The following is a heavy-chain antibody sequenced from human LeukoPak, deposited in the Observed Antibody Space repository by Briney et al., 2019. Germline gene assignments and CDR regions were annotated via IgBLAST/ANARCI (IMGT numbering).Heavy chain of an antibody. CDR3: ARRGTAFDAFDI. V-gene: IGHV5-51*01. Sequence: GESLKISCQASGYSFPDYWIGWVRPMPGKGLEWMGIIYPADSDTRYSPSFQGQVTISADKSNSAAYLQWSRLKASDTAMYYCARRGTAFDAFDIWGQGTMVTVSS. D-gene: IGHD1-1*01. CDR1: GYSFPDYW. J-gene: IGHJ3*02. CDR2: IYPADSDT.